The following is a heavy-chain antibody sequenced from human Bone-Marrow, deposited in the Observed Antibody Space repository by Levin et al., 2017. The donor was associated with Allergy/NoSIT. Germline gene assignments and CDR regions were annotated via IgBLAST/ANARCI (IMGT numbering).Heavy chain of an antibody. CDR2: IYPGDSDT. V-gene: IGHV5-51*01. D-gene: IGHD1-26*01. Sequence: GESLKISCKGSGYSFTTYWIAWVRQMPGKGLEWMGIIYPGDSDTRYSPSFEGQVTISADKSVSTAYLQWSSLEASDTAMYYCARPVWEYDDLGAFDIWGHGTMVTVSS. CDR1: GYSFTTYW. J-gene: IGHJ3*02. CDR3: ARPVWEYDDLGAFDI.